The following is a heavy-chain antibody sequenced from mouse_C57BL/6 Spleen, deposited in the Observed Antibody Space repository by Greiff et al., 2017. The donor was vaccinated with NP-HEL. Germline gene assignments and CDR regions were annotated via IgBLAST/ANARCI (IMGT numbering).Heavy chain of an antibody. Sequence: EVKVVESGGGLVKPGGSLKLSCAASGFTFSDYGMHWVRQAPEKGLEWVAYISSGSSTIYYADTVKGRFTISRDNAKNTLFLQMTSLRSEDTAMYYCARDYDYRFAYWGQGTLVTVSA. J-gene: IGHJ3*01. V-gene: IGHV5-17*01. D-gene: IGHD2-4*01. CDR3: ARDYDYRFAY. CDR1: GFTFSDYG. CDR2: ISSGSSTI.